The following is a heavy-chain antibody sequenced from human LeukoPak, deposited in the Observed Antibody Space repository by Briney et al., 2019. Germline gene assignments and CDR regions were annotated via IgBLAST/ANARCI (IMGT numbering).Heavy chain of an antibody. V-gene: IGHV4-38-2*02. J-gene: IGHJ4*02. D-gene: IGHD2-2*01. CDR3: ARAPIVVEPAATYFDY. Sequence: PSETLSLTCIVSGYSINSDYYWGWIRQPPGKGLEWIGSIYHSGSTYYNPFLRSRVSISVDTSKNQFSLELSSVTAADTAVYCCARAPIVVEPAATYFDYWGQGTLVTVSS. CDR2: IYHSGST. CDR1: GYSINSDYY.